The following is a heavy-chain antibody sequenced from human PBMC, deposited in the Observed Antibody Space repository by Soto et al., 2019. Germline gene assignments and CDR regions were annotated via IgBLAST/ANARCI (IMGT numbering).Heavy chain of an antibody. CDR1: GFTFSSYS. J-gene: IGHJ6*02. V-gene: IGHV3-21*01. D-gene: IGHD6-19*01. CDR2: ISSSSSYI. Sequence: EVQLVESGGGLVKPGGSLRLSCAASGFTFSSYSMNWVRQAPGKGLEWVSSISSSSSYIYYADSVKGRFTISRDNAKNSLYLQMNSLRAEDTAVYYCERDKGQWLGDYYYYYGMDVWGQGTTVTVSS. CDR3: ERDKGQWLGDYYYYYGMDV.